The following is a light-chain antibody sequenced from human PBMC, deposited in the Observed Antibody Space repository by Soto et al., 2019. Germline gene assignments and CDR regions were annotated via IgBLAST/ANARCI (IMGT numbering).Light chain of an antibody. CDR2: EVT. J-gene: IGLJ3*02. V-gene: IGLV2-8*01. CDR1: TSDIGGYNS. CDR3: SSYAGSSVV. Sequence: QSALTQPPSASGSPGQSVTISCTGSTSDIGGYNSVSWYQHHPGKAPKLIIYEVTKRPSGVPDRFSGSKSGNTASLTVSGLQAEDEADYFCSSYAGSSVVFGGGTKVTVL.